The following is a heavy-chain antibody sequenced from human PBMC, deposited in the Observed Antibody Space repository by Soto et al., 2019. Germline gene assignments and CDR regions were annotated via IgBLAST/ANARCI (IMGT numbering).Heavy chain of an antibody. CDR1: GGSISGYY. Sequence: ETLSLTCTVSGGSISGYYWSWIRQPPGKGLEWIGYIYYSRSTNYNPSLKSRVTISVDTSKNQFSLKLTSVTAADTAVYYCASIDPNNDYWGRGTLVTVSS. CDR3: ASIDPNNDY. D-gene: IGHD1-1*01. CDR2: IYYSRST. V-gene: IGHV4-59*01. J-gene: IGHJ4*02.